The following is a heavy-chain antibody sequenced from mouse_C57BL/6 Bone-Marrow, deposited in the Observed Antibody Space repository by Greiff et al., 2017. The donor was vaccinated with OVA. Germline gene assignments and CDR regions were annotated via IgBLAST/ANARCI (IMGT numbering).Heavy chain of an antibody. CDR2: ISNGGGST. J-gene: IGHJ2*01. V-gene: IGHV5-12*01. CDR3: ARRHINTVVIDY. Sequence: EVKLVESGGGLVQPGGSLKLSCAASGFTFSDYYMYWVRQTPEKSLEWVAYISNGGGSTYYPDTVKGRFTISRDNAKNNLYLQMSRLKSEDTAMYYCARRHINTVVIDYWGQGTTLTVTS. D-gene: IGHD1-1*01. CDR1: GFTFSDYY.